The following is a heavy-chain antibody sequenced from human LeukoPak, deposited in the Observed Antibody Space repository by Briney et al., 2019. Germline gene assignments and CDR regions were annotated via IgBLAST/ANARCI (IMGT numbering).Heavy chain of an antibody. CDR1: GGSISSSNW. D-gene: IGHD3-10*01. CDR3: ATSGSYYKSPFDY. Sequence: SGTLSLTCAVSGGSISSSNWWSWVRQPPGKGLEWIGEIYHSGSTNYNPSLKSRVTISVDKSKNQFSLKLSSVTAADTAVYYCATSGSYYKSPFDYWGQGTLVTVSS. CDR2: IYHSGST. J-gene: IGHJ4*02. V-gene: IGHV4-4*02.